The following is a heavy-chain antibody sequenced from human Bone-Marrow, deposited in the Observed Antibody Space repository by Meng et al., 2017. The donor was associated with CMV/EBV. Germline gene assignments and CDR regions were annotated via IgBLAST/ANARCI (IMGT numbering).Heavy chain of an antibody. CDR3: AKGQNTRVYPDAFDI. Sequence: SLKISCAASGFTFSSYAMHWVRQAPGKGLEWVSGISWNSGSIGYADSVKGRFTISRDNAKNSLYLQMNSLRAEDTALYYCAKGQNTRVYPDAFDIWGQGTMVTVSS. D-gene: IGHD2-2*01. CDR2: ISWNSGSI. V-gene: IGHV3-9*01. CDR1: GFTFSSYA. J-gene: IGHJ3*02.